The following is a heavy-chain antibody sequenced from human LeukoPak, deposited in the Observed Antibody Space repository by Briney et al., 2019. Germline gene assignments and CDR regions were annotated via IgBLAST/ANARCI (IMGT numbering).Heavy chain of an antibody. CDR1: GGTFSSYA. V-gene: IGHV1-69*05. CDR2: IIPIFGTA. J-gene: IGHJ3*02. D-gene: IGHD3-22*01. CDR3: ARDLLNPDYYDSSGYSFGAFDI. Sequence: SVKVSCKASGGTFSSYAISWVRQAPGQGLEWMGGIIPIFGTANYAQKFQGRVTITTDESTSTAYMELSSLRSEDTAVYYCARDLLNPDYYDSSGYSFGAFDIWGQGTMVTVSS.